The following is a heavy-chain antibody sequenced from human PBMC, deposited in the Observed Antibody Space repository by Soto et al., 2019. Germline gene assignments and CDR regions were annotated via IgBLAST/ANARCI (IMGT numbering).Heavy chain of an antibody. CDR3: ARARGMVRGVIDAFDI. CDR1: GFTFSSYS. D-gene: IGHD3-10*01. J-gene: IGHJ3*02. V-gene: IGHV3-21*01. CDR2: ISSSSSYI. Sequence: PGGSLRLSCAASGFTFSSYSMNWVRQAPGKGLEWASSISSSSSYIYYADSVKGRFTISRDNAKNSLYLQMNSLRAEDTAVYYCARARGMVRGVIDAFDIWGQGTMVTVSS.